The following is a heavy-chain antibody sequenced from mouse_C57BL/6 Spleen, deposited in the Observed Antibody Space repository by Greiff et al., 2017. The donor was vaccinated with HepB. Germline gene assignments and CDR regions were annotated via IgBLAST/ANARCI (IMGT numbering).Heavy chain of an antibody. CDR2: IDPNSGGT. V-gene: IGHV1-72*01. CDR3: ARPEDYGSRAWFAY. Sequence: QVQLQQPGAELVKPGASVKLSCKASGYTFTSYWMHWVKQRPGRGLEWIGRIDPNSGGTKYKEKFKSKATLTVDKPSSTAYMQLSSLTSDDAAVYYCARPEDYGSRAWFAYWGQGTLVTVSA. D-gene: IGHD1-1*01. CDR1: GYTFTSYW. J-gene: IGHJ3*01.